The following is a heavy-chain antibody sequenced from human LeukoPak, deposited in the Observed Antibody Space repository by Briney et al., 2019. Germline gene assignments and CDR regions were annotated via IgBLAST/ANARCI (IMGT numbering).Heavy chain of an antibody. D-gene: IGHD1-7*01. CDR2: INPSGGST. CDR1: GYTFTSYY. CDR3: ARDGTTRDYYYYYGMDV. V-gene: IGHV1-46*01. Sequence: GASVKVSCKASGYTFTSYYMHWVRQAPGQGLEWMGIINPSGGSTSYAQKLQGRVTMTTDTSTSTAYMELRSLRSDDTAVYYCARDGTTRDYYYYYGMDVWGQGTTVTVSS. J-gene: IGHJ6*02.